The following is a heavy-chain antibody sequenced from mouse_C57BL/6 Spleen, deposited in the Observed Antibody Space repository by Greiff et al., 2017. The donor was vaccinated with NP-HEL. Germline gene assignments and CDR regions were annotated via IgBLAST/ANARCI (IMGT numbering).Heavy chain of an antibody. Sequence: VQLQQSGPELVKPGASVKIPCKASGYTFTDYNMDWVKQSHGKSLEWIGDINPNNGGTIYNQKFKGKATLTVDKSSSTAYMELRRLTSEDTAVYYCARCYYGSSLDYWGQGTTLTVSS. CDR3: ARCYYGSSLDY. D-gene: IGHD1-1*01. J-gene: IGHJ2*01. CDR1: GYTFTDYN. CDR2: INPNNGGT. V-gene: IGHV1-18*01.